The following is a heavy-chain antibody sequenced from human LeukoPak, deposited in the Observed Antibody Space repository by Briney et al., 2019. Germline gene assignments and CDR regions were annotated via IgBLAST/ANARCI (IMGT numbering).Heavy chain of an antibody. D-gene: IGHD3-3*01. Sequence: GGSLRLSCAASGFTVSSNYMSWVRQAPGKGLEWVSVIYSGGSTYYADSVKGRFTISRDNSQNTLYLQMNSLRAEDTAVYYCARGGSDFWSGYYTRMYFQHWGQGTLVTVSS. CDR3: ARGGSDFWSGYYTRMYFQH. CDR1: GFTVSSNY. V-gene: IGHV3-53*01. CDR2: IYSGGST. J-gene: IGHJ1*01.